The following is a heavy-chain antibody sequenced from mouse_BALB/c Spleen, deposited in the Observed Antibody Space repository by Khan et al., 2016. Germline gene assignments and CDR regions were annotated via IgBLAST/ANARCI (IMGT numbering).Heavy chain of an antibody. D-gene: IGHD1-2*01. V-gene: IGHV3-8*02. Sequence: EMSLQESGPSLAKPSQTLSLTCSVTGDSITSGHWNWIRKFPGNKFDFMGYISHSGDSYYNPSLKSRISITRDTSKNQYYLQLNSVTTEDTATYYCATWDYYGSAFAYWGQGTLVTVSA. J-gene: IGHJ3*01. CDR3: ATWDYYGSAFAY. CDR2: ISHSGDS. CDR1: GDSITSGH.